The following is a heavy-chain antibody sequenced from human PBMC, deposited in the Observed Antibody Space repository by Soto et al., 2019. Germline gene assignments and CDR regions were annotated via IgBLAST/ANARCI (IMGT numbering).Heavy chain of an antibody. CDR1: GGTFSSYA. Sequence: QVQLVQSGAEVKKPGSSVKVSCKASGGTFSSYAISWVLQAPGQGLEWMGGIIPIFGTANYAQKFQGRVTITADESTSTAYMELSSLRSEDTAVYYCAREVLGEVRSYGHFDYWGQGTLVTVSS. D-gene: IGHD5-18*01. J-gene: IGHJ4*02. V-gene: IGHV1-69*12. CDR2: IIPIFGTA. CDR3: AREVLGEVRSYGHFDY.